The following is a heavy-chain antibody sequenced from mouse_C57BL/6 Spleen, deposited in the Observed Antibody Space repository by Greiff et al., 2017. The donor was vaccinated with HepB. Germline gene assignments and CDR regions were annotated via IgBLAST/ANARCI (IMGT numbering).Heavy chain of an antibody. CDR2: IDPEDGET. CDR3: ASYYYGSRTFAY. Sequence: DVKLQESGAELVKPGASVKLSCTASGFNIKDYYMHWVKQRTEQGLEWIGRIDPEDGETKYAPKFQGKATITADTSSNTAYLQLSSLTSEDTAVYYCASYYYGSRTFAYWGQGTLVTVSA. D-gene: IGHD1-1*01. J-gene: IGHJ3*01. V-gene: IGHV14-2*01. CDR1: GFNIKDYY.